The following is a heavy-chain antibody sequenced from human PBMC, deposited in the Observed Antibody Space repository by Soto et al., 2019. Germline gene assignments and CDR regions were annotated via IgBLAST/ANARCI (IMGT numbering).Heavy chain of an antibody. J-gene: IGHJ6*02. V-gene: IGHV3-33*01. Sequence: QVQLVESGGGVVQPGRSLRLSCAASGFTFSSYGMHWVRQAPGKGLEWVAVIWYDGTNKYYADSVKGRFTISRDNSKNTLDLQITCLRAEDTAVYYCARDPTKRWLQIRRLYYGMDVWGQGTTVIVSS. CDR2: IWYDGTNK. D-gene: IGHD5-12*01. CDR3: ARDPTKRWLQIRRLYYGMDV. CDR1: GFTFSSYG.